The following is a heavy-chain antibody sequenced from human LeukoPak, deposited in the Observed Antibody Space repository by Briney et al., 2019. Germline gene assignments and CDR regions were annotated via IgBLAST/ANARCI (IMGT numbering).Heavy chain of an antibody. CDR1: GGSISSYY. Sequence: PSETLSLTCIVSGGSISSYYWTWIRQPPGRRLEWIGYIYFNGITNYTPSLKSRVTISVDTSKNQFSLKLNSVTAADTAVYYCARQSRGIAVAGLDYWGQGIPVTVSS. CDR2: IYFNGIT. J-gene: IGHJ4*02. V-gene: IGHV4-59*08. CDR3: ARQSRGIAVAGLDY. D-gene: IGHD6-19*01.